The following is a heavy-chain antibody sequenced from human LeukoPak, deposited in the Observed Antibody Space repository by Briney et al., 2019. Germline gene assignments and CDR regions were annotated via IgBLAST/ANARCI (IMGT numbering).Heavy chain of an antibody. CDR3: ASLGYCSGGSCYENFDY. Sequence: PSETLSLTCTVSGGSISSSSYYWGWIRQPPGKGLEWIGYIYYSGSTYYNPSLKSRVTISVDTSKNQFPLKLSSVTAADTAVYYCASLGYCSGGSCYENFDYWGQGTLVTVSS. V-gene: IGHV4-30-4*08. CDR2: IYYSGST. CDR1: GGSISSSSYY. D-gene: IGHD2-15*01. J-gene: IGHJ4*02.